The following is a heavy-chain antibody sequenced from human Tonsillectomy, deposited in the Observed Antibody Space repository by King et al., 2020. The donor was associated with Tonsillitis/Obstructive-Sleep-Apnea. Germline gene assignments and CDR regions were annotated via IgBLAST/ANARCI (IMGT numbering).Heavy chain of an antibody. CDR1: GGSISSSYW. Sequence: QLQESGPGLVKPSGTLSLTCAVSGGSISSSYWWSWVRQAPVKGLERIGEIYCSGGTNYNPSLKSRVTISVDKSKNQFSLKLSSVTAADTAVYYCARRDYYGSGSSSEFDHWGQGTLVTVSS. D-gene: IGHD3-10*01. CDR3: ARRDYYGSGSSSEFDH. CDR2: IYCSGGT. V-gene: IGHV4-4*02. J-gene: IGHJ4*02.